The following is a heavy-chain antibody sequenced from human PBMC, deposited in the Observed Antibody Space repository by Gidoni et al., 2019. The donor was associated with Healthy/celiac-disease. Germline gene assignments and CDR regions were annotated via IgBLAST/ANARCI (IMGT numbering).Heavy chain of an antibody. CDR2: IYPGYSDT. D-gene: IGHD3-22*01. CDR3: ARPPTYYYDSSGYYFDY. J-gene: IGHJ4*02. CDR1: GYSFTSYW. Sequence: EVQLVQSGAEVKKPGESLKISCKGSGYSFTSYWIGWVRQMPGKGLEWMGIIYPGYSDTRYSPSFQGQVTISADKSISTAYLQWSSLKASDTAMYYCARPPTYYYDSSGYYFDYWGQGTLVTVSS. V-gene: IGHV5-51*01.